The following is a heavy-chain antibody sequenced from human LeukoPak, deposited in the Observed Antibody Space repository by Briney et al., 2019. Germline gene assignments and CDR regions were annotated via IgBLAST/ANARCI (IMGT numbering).Heavy chain of an antibody. V-gene: IGHV3-30-3*01. J-gene: IGHJ4*02. D-gene: IGHD3-22*01. CDR2: ISYDGSNK. Sequence: QAGGSLRLSCAASGCTFSSDAMHWVRQAPRKGLERVAVISYDGSNKYYADSVKGRFTISRDNSKNTLYLQMNSLRAEDTAVYYCARDPDYYDSSGYLYWGQGTLVTVSS. CDR1: GCTFSSDA. CDR3: ARDPDYYDSSGYLY.